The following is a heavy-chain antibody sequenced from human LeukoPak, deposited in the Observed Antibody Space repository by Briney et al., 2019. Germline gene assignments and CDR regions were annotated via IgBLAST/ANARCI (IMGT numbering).Heavy chain of an antibody. CDR1: GFTFSHYG. V-gene: IGHV3-30*03. J-gene: IGHJ6*02. CDR2: ISYDGGNK. D-gene: IGHD3-22*01. Sequence: GRSLRLSCAASGFTFSHYGLHWVRQAPGKGLEWVALISYDGGNKNYADSVRGRFTISRDNSKNTLYLQMNSLRAEDTAVYYCATRLGYYYDSSGSPGDVWGQGTTVTVSS. CDR3: ATRLGYYYDSSGSPGDV.